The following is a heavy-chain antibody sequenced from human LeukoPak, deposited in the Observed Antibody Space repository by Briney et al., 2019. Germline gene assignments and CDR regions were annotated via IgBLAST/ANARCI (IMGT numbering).Heavy chain of an antibody. CDR1: GGSFSDYY. CDR2: INHSGST. J-gene: IGHJ4*02. D-gene: IGHD3-10*01. CDR3: ARGAHYYGSGSPIDY. Sequence: SETLSLTCAVYGGSFSDYYWSWLRQPPGKGLEWIGEINHSGSTNYNPSLKSRVTISVDTSKNQFSLKLSSVTAADTAVYYCARGAHYYGSGSPIDYWGQGTLVTVSS. V-gene: IGHV4-34*01.